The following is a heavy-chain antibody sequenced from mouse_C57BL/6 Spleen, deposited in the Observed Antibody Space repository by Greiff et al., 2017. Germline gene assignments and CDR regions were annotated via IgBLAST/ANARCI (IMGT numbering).Heavy chain of an antibody. D-gene: IGHD4-1*01. CDR2: IYPSDSET. J-gene: IGHJ2*01. CDR3: AREGITGTYFDY. CDR1: GYTFTSSW. V-gene: IGHV1-61*01. Sequence: QVQLQQPGAELVRPGSSVKLSCKASGYTFTSSWMDWVKQRPGQGLEWIGNIYPSDSETHYNQKFKDKATLTVDKSSSTAYMQLSSLTSEDSAVYYCAREGITGTYFDYWGQGTTLTVSS.